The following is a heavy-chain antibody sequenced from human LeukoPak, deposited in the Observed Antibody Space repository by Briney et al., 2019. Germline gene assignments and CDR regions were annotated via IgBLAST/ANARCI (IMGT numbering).Heavy chain of an antibody. CDR1: GYTFTSYD. CDR3: ASSGYCSGGSCYYAFDI. D-gene: IGHD2-15*01. V-gene: IGHV1-8*01. CDR2: MNPNSGNT. Sequence: ASVKVSCKASGYTFTSYDINWVRQATGQGLEWMGWMNPNSGNTGYAQKFQGRVTMTRNTSISTAYMELSSLRSEDTAVYYCASSGYCSGGSCYYAFDIWGQGTMVTVSS. J-gene: IGHJ3*02.